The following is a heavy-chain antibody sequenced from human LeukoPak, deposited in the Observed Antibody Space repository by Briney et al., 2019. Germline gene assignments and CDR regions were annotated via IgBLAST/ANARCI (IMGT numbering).Heavy chain of an antibody. CDR3: ARRAAFDI. J-gene: IGHJ3*02. CDR1: GGSISSYY. CDR2: IYYSGST. V-gene: IGHV4-59*12. Sequence: SETLSLTCTVSGGSISSYYWSWVRQPPGKGLEWIGYIYYSGSTNYNPSLKSRVTISIDTSTNQFSLKLSSVTAADTAVYYCARRAAFDIWGQGTMVTVSS.